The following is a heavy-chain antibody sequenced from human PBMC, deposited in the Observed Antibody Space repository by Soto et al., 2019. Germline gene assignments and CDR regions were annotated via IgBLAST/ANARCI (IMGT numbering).Heavy chain of an antibody. D-gene: IGHD5-18*01. CDR2: VSYDEITK. CDR1: GFTFSSYG. V-gene: IGHV3-30*18. Sequence: GGSLRLSCAASGFTFSSYGMNWVRQAPGKWLEWVAVVSYDEITKYYADSVKGQFTISRDNSKNTVYLQMNSLRPEDTAVYYCAKPLGLLRRAMAQGSDYWGQGXLVTVSS. J-gene: IGHJ4*02. CDR3: AKPLGLLRRAMAQGSDY.